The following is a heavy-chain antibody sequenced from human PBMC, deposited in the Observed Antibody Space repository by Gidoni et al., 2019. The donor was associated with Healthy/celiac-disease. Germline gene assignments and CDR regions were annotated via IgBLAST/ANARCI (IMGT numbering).Heavy chain of an antibody. D-gene: IGHD3-22*01. CDR2: ISSSSSTI. Sequence: EVQLVESGGGLVQPGGSLRLSCEASGFTFSSYSMNWVRQAPGKGLEWVSYISSSSSTIYYADSVKGRFTISRDNAKNSLYLQMNSLRDEDTAVYYCARVGPYYYDSRDAFDIWGQGTMVTVSS. J-gene: IGHJ3*02. CDR3: ARVGPYYYDSRDAFDI. V-gene: IGHV3-48*02. CDR1: GFTFSSYS.